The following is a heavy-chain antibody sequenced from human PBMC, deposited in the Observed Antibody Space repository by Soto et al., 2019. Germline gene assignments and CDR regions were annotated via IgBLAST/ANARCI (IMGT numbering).Heavy chain of an antibody. J-gene: IGHJ4*02. Sequence: SETLSLTCTVSGGSISSGDYYWNWIRQPPGKGLEWIGYIYYSGSTYYNPSLKSRVTISVDTSKNQFSLKLSSVTAADTAVYYCASSTYYYDSSGYYYTYRPLDYWGQGTLVTVS. D-gene: IGHD3-22*01. V-gene: IGHV4-30-4*01. CDR2: IYYSGST. CDR3: ASSTYYYDSSGYYYTYRPLDY. CDR1: GGSISSGDYY.